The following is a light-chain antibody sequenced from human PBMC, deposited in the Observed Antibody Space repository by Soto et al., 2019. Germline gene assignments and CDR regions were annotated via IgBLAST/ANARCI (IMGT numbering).Light chain of an antibody. Sequence: QSVLTQPASVSGSPGQSITISCTGTSSDVGSYNLVSWYQQHPGKAPKLMIYEGSKRPSGVSNRFSGSKSGNTASLTISGLQAEDEADYYCCPYAGSSTEFGGGTKLTVL. V-gene: IGLV2-23*01. CDR1: SSDVGSYNL. J-gene: IGLJ3*02. CDR2: EGS. CDR3: CPYAGSSTE.